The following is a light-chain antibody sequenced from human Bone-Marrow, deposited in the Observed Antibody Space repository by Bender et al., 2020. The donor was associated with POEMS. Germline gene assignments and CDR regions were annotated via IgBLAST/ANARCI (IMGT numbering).Light chain of an antibody. CDR1: SGHTNYA. CDR2: VNSDGSH. V-gene: IGLV4-69*01. CDR3: QTWGSGIQV. Sequence: QLVLTQSPSASASLGASVKITCTLSSGHTNYAIAWHQQLPEKALRFLMKVNSDGSHKKGDGIPDRFSGSSSGAERFLNISRLQSEDEADYYCQTWGSGIQVFGTGTKVTVL. J-gene: IGLJ1*01.